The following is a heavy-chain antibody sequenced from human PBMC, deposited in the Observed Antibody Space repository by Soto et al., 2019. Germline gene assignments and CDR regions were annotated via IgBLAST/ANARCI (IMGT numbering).Heavy chain of an antibody. D-gene: IGHD6-19*01. CDR1: GFTFSSYA. J-gene: IGHJ4*02. CDR2: ISGSGGST. Sequence: EVQLLESGGGLVQPGGSLRLSCAASGFTFSSYAMSWVRQAPGKGLEWVSAISGSGGSTYYADSVKGRFTISRDNSKNTLYLQMNSLRAEDTAVYYCARSPWESSWQQWLLHYFDYWGQGTLVTVSS. CDR3: ARSPWESSWQQWLLHYFDY. V-gene: IGHV3-23*01.